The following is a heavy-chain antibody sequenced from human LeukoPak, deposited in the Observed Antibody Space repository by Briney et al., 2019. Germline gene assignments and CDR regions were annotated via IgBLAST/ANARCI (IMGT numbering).Heavy chain of an antibody. CDR1: GFTFSSYA. V-gene: IGHV3-23*01. Sequence: GGSLRLSCAASGFTFSSYAMGWVRQAPGKGLEWVSAISGSGGSTYYADSVKGRFTISRDNSKNTLYLQMNSLRAEDTAVYYCAKDLPGYYYDSSGYFGYWGQGTLVTVSS. CDR2: ISGSGGST. CDR3: AKDLPGYYYDSSGYFGY. J-gene: IGHJ4*02. D-gene: IGHD3-22*01.